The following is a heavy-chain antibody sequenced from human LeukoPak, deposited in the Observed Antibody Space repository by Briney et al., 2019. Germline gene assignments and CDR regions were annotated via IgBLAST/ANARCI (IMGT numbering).Heavy chain of an antibody. V-gene: IGHV3-7*01. CDR3: ARDRGYSTFDF. CDR2: IKEDGSEI. J-gene: IGHJ4*02. Sequence: GGSLRLSCAASAFTFSNYWMSWVRQAPGKGLEWVANIKEDGSEINSVDSVKGRFTISRDNAKNSLYLQMNSLIVDDTAVYYCARDRGYSTFDFWGQGTLVTVYS. CDR1: AFTFSNYW. D-gene: IGHD4-23*01.